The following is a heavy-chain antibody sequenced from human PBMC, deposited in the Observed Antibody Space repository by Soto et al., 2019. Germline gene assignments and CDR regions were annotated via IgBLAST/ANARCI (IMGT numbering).Heavy chain of an antibody. D-gene: IGHD6-13*01. Sequence: PGGSLRLSCTASGFTFGDYAMSWFRQAPGKGLEWVGFIRSKAYGGTTEYAASVKGRFTISRDDSKSIAYLQMNSLKTEDTAVYYCTRDLEQQLDAFDIWGQGTMVTVSS. CDR1: GFTFGDYA. V-gene: IGHV3-49*03. J-gene: IGHJ3*02. CDR3: TRDLEQQLDAFDI. CDR2: IRSKAYGGTT.